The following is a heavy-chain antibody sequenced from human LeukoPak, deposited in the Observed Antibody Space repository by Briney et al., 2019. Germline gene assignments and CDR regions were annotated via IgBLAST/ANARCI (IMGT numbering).Heavy chain of an antibody. Sequence: PGGSLRLSCAASGISFSSYGMSWVRQAPGKGLEWVSTLSSTGTTFYAGPVEGRFTISRANSENTLYLQMDSLRAADTALYYCARVGYSSSWFFFNFWGQGTLVTVSS. CDR1: GISFSSYG. J-gene: IGHJ4*02. D-gene: IGHD6-13*01. V-gene: IGHV3-23*05. CDR3: ARVGYSSSWFFFNF. CDR2: LSSTGTT.